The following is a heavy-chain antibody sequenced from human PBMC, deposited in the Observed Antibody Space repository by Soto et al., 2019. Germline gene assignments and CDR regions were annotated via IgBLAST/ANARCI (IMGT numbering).Heavy chain of an antibody. J-gene: IGHJ6*03. Sequence: SETRSLTCTVSGGSISSYYWSWIRQPPGKGLEWIGYIYYSGSTNYNPSLKSRVTISVDTSKNQFSLKLSSVTAADTAVYYCARRGYYYYMDVWGKGTTVTVSS. CDR2: IYYSGST. CDR3: ARRGYYYYMDV. V-gene: IGHV4-59*08. CDR1: GGSISSYY.